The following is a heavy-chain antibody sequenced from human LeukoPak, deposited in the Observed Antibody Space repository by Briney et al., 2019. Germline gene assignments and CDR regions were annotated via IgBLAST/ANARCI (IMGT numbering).Heavy chain of an antibody. Sequence: GGSLRLSCTASGFTFSSYAITWVRQAPVKGLEWVSAISGSGGNTYYADSVKGRFTISRDNSKNTLYLQMNSLRAEDTAVYYCAKDPTNYPYFFDYWGQGTLVTVSS. V-gene: IGHV3-23*01. CDR2: ISGSGGNT. CDR3: AKDPTNYPYFFDY. D-gene: IGHD2-8*01. J-gene: IGHJ4*02. CDR1: GFTFSSYA.